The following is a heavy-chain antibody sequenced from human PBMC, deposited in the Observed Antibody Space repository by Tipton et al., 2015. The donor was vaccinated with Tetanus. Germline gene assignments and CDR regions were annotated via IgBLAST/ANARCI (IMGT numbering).Heavy chain of an antibody. CDR1: GDSVSSNTDA. CDR3: VRDSGWGLDAFDI. D-gene: IGHD6-19*01. CDR2: TYYRSKWYN. J-gene: IGHJ3*02. V-gene: IGHV6-1*01. Sequence: TLSLTCAISGDSVSSNTDAWNWIRQSPSRGIEWLGRTYYRSKWYNDYALSVKSRITINPDTSKNQFSLQLKSVTAEDTAMYYCVRDSGWGLDAFDIWGRGTMVTVSS.